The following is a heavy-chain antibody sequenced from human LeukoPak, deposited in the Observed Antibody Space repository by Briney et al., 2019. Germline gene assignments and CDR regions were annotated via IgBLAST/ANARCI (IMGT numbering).Heavy chain of an antibody. J-gene: IGHJ4*02. CDR1: GFTISTYD. Sequence: GGSLRLSCAASGFTISTYDMHWVRQAPGKGLEWVSCISSSISSINYADSVKGRFTISRDNAKNSLYLQMNSLRAEDTAVYYCAGQNWMTDWGQGTLVTVSS. D-gene: IGHD1-1*01. CDR2: ISSSISSI. CDR3: AGQNWMTD. V-gene: IGHV3-48*01.